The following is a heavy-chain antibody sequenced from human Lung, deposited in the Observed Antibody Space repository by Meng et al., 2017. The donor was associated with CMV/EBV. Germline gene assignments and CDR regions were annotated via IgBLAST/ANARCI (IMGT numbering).Heavy chain of an antibody. V-gene: IGHV3-11*04. CDR3: ARDLLYDFWNHYYGMDV. Sequence: SXKISXAASGFTFSDYYMSWIRQAPGKGLEWVSYISSSGSTIYYVDSVKGRFTISRDNAKNSLYLQMNSLRAEDTAVYYCARDLLYDFWNHYYGMDVWGQGTTVXVSS. D-gene: IGHD3-3*01. CDR2: ISSSGSTI. CDR1: GFTFSDYY. J-gene: IGHJ6*02.